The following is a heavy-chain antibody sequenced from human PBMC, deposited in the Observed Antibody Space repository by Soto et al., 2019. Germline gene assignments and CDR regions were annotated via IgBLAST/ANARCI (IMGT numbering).Heavy chain of an antibody. D-gene: IGHD2-21*02. CDR3: ARGIEDSVTGWFDP. V-gene: IGHV4-31*03. Sequence: QVQLQESGPGLVKPSQTLSLTCTVSGGSISSGGYYWSWIRQHPGKGLEWIGYIYYSGSTYYNPSLKSRVTISVVTSKNQFSLKLSSVTAADTAVYYCARGIEDSVTGWFDPWGQGTLVTVSS. CDR2: IYYSGST. J-gene: IGHJ5*02. CDR1: GGSISSGGYY.